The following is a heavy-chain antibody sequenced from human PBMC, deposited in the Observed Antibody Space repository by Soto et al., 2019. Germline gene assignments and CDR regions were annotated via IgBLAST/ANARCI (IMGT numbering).Heavy chain of an antibody. J-gene: IGHJ6*02. Sequence: AGSLGISCAASGVIVRSFAVPWVRQDTGKGLEWVAVIWYDGGNKYYADSVRGRFTISRDNSKNTLYLQMSSLRAEDTAVYYRVKGLVPNYYYYYGMDVWGQGTTVTVSS. CDR2: IWYDGGNK. D-gene: IGHD3-9*01. V-gene: IGHV3-30*02. CDR3: VKGLVPNYYYYYGMDV. CDR1: GVIVRSFA.